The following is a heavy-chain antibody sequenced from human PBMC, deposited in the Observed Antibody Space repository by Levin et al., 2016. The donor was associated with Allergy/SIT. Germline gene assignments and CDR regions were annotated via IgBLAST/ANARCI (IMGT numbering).Heavy chain of an antibody. V-gene: IGHV3-11*01. J-gene: IGHJ4*02. D-gene: IGHD6-19*01. Sequence: WIRQPPGKGLEWVSYISSSGSTIYYADSVKGRFTISRDNAKNSLYLQMNSLRAEDTAVYYCARDRRIAVAGTGYWGQGTLVTVSS. CDR2: ISSSGSTI. CDR3: ARDRRIAVAGTGY.